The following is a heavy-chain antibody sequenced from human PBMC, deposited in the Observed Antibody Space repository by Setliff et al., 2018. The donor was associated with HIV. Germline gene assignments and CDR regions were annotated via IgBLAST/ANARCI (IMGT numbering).Heavy chain of an antibody. CDR3: ARGFAFGGVIVIPYYFDY. D-gene: IGHD3-16*02. CDR2: INSSGSI. V-gene: IGHV4-34*01. CDR1: GGSFSGYY. J-gene: IGHJ4*02. Sequence: PSETLSLTCAVYGGSFSGYYWSWLRQPPGKGLEWIGEINSSGSINDNPSLKSRVTISVDTSKNQFSLKLNSVTAADTAVYYCARGFAFGGVIVIPYYFDYWGQGTLVT.